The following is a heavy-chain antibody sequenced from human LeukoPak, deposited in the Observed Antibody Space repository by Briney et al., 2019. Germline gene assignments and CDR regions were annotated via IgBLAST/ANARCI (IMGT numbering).Heavy chain of an antibody. J-gene: IGHJ4*02. V-gene: IGHV3-53*01. CDR1: GFTVSSNY. CDR3: AKLKGWYGEGYFDY. Sequence: PGGSLRLSCAASGFTVSSNYMSWARQPPGKGLEWVSVIYSGGTTFYADSVKGRFTISRDNSKNTLYLQMNSLRADDTAVYYCAKLKGWYGEGYFDYWGQGTVVTVSS. D-gene: IGHD3-10*01. CDR2: IYSGGTT.